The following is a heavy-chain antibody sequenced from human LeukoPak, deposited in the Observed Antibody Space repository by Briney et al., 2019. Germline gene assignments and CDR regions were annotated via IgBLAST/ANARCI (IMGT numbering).Heavy chain of an antibody. CDR1: GFSFNSYW. V-gene: IGHV3-74*01. J-gene: IGHJ4*02. D-gene: IGHD6-13*01. Sequence: GGSLRLSCAASGFSFNSYWMHWVRQAPGKGLVWVSRINSDGSSTSYADSVKGRFAISRDNSKNTLYLQMNSLRAEDTAVYYCARDVDSRAAADLEYYFDYWGQGTLVTVSS. CDR3: ARDVDSRAAADLEYYFDY. CDR2: INSDGSST.